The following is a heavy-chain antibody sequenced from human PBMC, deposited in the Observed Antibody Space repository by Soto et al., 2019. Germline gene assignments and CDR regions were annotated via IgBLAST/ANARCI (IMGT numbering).Heavy chain of an antibody. D-gene: IGHD2-21*02. V-gene: IGHV4-59*08. Sequence: SETLSLTCTVSGGSISNYYWSWIRQPPGKGLQWIGYIFSSGSTNYNPSLKSRVTISVDTSKNQFSLNLSSVTAADTAVYYCARHPSDFWFDPWGQGTLVTVSS. J-gene: IGHJ5*02. CDR2: IFSSGST. CDR3: ARHPSDFWFDP. CDR1: GGSISNYY.